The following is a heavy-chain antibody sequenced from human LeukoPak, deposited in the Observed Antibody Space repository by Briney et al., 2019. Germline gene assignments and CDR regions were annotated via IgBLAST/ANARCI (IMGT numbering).Heavy chain of an antibody. J-gene: IGHJ3*02. CDR3: ARQANSNYYDSSGPKAFDI. V-gene: IGHV5-51*01. Sequence: GESLQISCQGSGYIFTSYWIGWVRQMPGKGLEWMGINYPGDSDTRYSPSFQGQVTISADKSISTAYLQWSSLKASDTAMYYCARQANSNYYDSSGPKAFDIWGQGTMVTVSS. CDR2: NYPGDSDT. D-gene: IGHD3-22*01. CDR1: GYIFTSYW.